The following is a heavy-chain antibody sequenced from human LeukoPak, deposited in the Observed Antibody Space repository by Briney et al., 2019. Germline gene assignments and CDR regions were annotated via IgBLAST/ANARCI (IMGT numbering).Heavy chain of an antibody. CDR3: ASGIAGDY. CDR2: ISYDGSNK. CDR1: GFTFSSYA. J-gene: IGHJ4*02. V-gene: IGHV3-30-3*01. D-gene: IGHD6-13*01. Sequence: PGGSLRLSCAASGFTFSSYAMHWVRPAPGKGLEWVAVISYDGSNKYYADSVKGRFTISRDNSKNTLYLQMNSLRAEDTAVYYCASGIAGDYWGQGTLVTVSS.